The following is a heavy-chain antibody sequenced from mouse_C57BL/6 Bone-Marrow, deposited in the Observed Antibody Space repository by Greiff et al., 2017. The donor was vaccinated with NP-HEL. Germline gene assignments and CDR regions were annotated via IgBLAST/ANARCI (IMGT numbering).Heavy chain of an antibody. D-gene: IGHD2-5*01. J-gene: IGHJ4*01. CDR2: ISYDGSN. Sequence: VQLQQSGPGLVKPSQSLSLTCSVTGYSITSGYYWNWIRQFPGNKLEWMGYISYDGSNNYNPSLKNRISITRDTSKNQFFLKLNSVTTEDTATYYCARQGRSKGYAMDYWGQGTSVTVSS. CDR1: GYSITSGYY. CDR3: ARQGRSKGYAMDY. V-gene: IGHV3-6*01.